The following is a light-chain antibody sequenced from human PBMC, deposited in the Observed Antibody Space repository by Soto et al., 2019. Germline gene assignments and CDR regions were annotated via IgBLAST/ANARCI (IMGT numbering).Light chain of an antibody. CDR3: CSYAGRYIDDV. Sequence: QSALTQPRSVSGSPGQSVTISCTGTSSDVGDYDYVSWYQQHPGKAPKLMIYDVTKRPSGVPDRFSGSKSGNTASLTISGLQAEDEADYYCCSYAGRYIDDVFGTGTKLTVL. J-gene: IGLJ1*01. V-gene: IGLV2-11*01. CDR1: SSDVGDYDY. CDR2: DVT.